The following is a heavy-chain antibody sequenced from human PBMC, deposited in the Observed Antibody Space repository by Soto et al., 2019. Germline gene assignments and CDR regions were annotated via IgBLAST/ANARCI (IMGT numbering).Heavy chain of an antibody. Sequence: QVQLVQSGAEVKKPGASVKVSCKASGYTFTSYAMHWVRQAPGQRLEWMGWINAGNGNTKYSQKFQGRVTITRDTSASTAYMELSSLRSEDTAVYYCARDRDIVVAQATFDYWGQGTLVTVSS. CDR3: ARDRDIVVAQATFDY. CDR2: INAGNGNT. V-gene: IGHV1-3*01. CDR1: GYTFTSYA. J-gene: IGHJ4*02. D-gene: IGHD2-2*01.